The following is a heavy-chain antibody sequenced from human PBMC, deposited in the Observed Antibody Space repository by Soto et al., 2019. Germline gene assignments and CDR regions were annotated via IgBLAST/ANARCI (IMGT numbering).Heavy chain of an antibody. CDR2: INTDGGTS. V-gene: IGHV3-74*03. J-gene: IGHJ3*02. CDR3: AREAGYCSRTSCYRRAFDT. CDR1: GFTFSGHW. Sequence: EIQLTESGGALVQPGGSLRLSCAASGFTFSGHWMHWVRQVPGKWLEWVSRINTDGGTSAYADSVRGRFTISRDNAKNTLYLQMNGLRAEDMAVYYCAREAGYCSRTSCYRRAFDTWGQGTTVSVSS. D-gene: IGHD2-2*01.